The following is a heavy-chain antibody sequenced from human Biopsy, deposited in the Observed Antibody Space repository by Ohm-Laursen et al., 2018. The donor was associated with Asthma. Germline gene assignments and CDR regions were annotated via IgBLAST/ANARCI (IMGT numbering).Heavy chain of an antibody. CDR2: ISYDGGNK. CDR3: ARKIAARGGMGV. Sequence: SLRLSCAASGFTFSIYDIHWVRQAPGKGLEWVAVISYDGGNKFYGDSVKGRFTLSRDNSRNTLYLQMNSLRAEGTAVYYCARKIAARGGMGVWGQGTTVTVSS. D-gene: IGHD6-6*01. V-gene: IGHV3-30*03. J-gene: IGHJ6*02. CDR1: GFTFSIYD.